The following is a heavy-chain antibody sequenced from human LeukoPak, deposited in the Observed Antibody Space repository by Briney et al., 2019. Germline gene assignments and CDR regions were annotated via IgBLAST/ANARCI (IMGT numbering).Heavy chain of an antibody. V-gene: IGHV3-21*01. CDR1: GFTFSSYS. CDR3: ARDRAAAGTDLDY. CDR2: ISSSSSYI. Sequence: GGSLRLSCAASGFTFSSYSMNWVRQAPGKGLEWVSSISSSSSYIYYADSVKGRFTISRDNAKNPLYLQMNSLRAEDTAVYYCARDRAAAGTDLDYWGQGTLVTVSS. J-gene: IGHJ4*02. D-gene: IGHD6-13*01.